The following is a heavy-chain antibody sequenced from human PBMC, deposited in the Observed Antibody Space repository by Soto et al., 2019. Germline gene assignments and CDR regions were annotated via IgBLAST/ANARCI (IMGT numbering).Heavy chain of an antibody. CDR2: ITGNGGST. D-gene: IGHD2-15*01. J-gene: IGHJ4*02. CDR1: GFTFSNYA. CDR3: AKLPLGDCNGGTCYRNFDY. V-gene: IGHV3-23*01. Sequence: EVQLLDSGGGLAQPGGSLRLSCAASGFTFSNYAMTWVRQAPGKGLEWVSIITGNGGSTDYADSVKGRFTISRDNSQTTLYLQMNSLRVEDTAVYYCAKLPLGDCNGGTCYRNFDYWGQGTLVTVSS.